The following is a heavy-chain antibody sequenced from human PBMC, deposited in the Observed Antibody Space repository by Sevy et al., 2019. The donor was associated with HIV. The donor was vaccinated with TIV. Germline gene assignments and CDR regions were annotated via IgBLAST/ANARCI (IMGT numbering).Heavy chain of an antibody. J-gene: IGHJ6*03. CDR1: GFTFSSYA. D-gene: IGHD2-15*01. CDR2: ISGSGGNT. Sequence: GGSLRLSCAASGFTFSSYAMSWVRQAPGKGLEWVSGISGSGGNTYYADSVKGRFTISRDNSKNTLYLQMNTLRAEDTAVYYCAKGASGGSFERYYYYYYMHVWGKGTTVTVSS. CDR3: AKGASGGSFERYYYYYYMHV. V-gene: IGHV3-23*01.